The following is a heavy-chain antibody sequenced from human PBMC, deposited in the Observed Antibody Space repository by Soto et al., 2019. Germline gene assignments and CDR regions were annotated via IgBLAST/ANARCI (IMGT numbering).Heavy chain of an antibody. Sequence: GGSLRLSCAASGFTSSSYGMHWVRQAPGKGLEWVAVISYDGSNKYYADSVKGRFTISRDNSKNTLYLQMNSLRAEDTAVYYCAKVGAARPTHYYYYGMDVWGEGKTVIV. CDR1: GFTSSSYG. V-gene: IGHV3-30*18. CDR2: ISYDGSNK. CDR3: AKVGAARPTHYYYYGMDV. D-gene: IGHD6-6*01. J-gene: IGHJ6*02.